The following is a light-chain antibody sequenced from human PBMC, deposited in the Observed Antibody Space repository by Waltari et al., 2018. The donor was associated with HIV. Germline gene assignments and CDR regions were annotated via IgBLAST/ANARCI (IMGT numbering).Light chain of an antibody. CDR1: SSNVGAYNF. V-gene: IGLV2-14*03. CDR3: GSYTSSSTLV. Sequence: QSALTQPASVSGSPGQSITISCTGTSSNVGAYNFVSWYQQHPGKAPEPMIYDVSSRPSGVSGRCSGSKPGNTAPLTISGLQAEDEADYYCGSYTSSSTLVFGGGTKLTVL. CDR2: DVS. J-gene: IGLJ3*02.